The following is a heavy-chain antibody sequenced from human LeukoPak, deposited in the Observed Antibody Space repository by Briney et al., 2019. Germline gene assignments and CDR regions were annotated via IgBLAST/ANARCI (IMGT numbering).Heavy chain of an antibody. CDR3: VKGQTSTWYYFDF. CDR2: ISGSGGRT. V-gene: IGHV3-23*01. CDR1: RFTFRSYA. Sequence: GGSLRLSCAASRFTFRSYALCWVRQAPGKGLEWVSAISGSGGRTYYADSVKGRFTISRDNSNNTLFLQMSSLRAEDTAVYYCVKGQTSTWYYFDFWGQGTLVTVSS. D-gene: IGHD6-13*01. J-gene: IGHJ4*02.